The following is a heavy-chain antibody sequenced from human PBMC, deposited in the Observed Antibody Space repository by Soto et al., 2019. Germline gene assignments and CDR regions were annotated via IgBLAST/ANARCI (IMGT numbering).Heavy chain of an antibody. J-gene: IGHJ6*02. Sequence: QVQLQESGPGLVKPSQTLSLTCTVSGGSISSGGYYWSWIRQHPGKGLEWIGYIYYSGSTYYNPSLKSRVTISVDTSKTQFSLKLSSVTAADTAVYYCATSVVVVAATSYYYYGMDVWGQGTTVTVSS. D-gene: IGHD2-15*01. CDR1: GGSISSGGYY. CDR3: ATSVVVVAATSYYYYGMDV. V-gene: IGHV4-31*03. CDR2: IYYSGST.